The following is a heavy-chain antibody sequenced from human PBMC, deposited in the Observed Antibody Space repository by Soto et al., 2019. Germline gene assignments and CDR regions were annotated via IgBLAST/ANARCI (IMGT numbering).Heavy chain of an antibody. CDR2: ISGSGGST. D-gene: IGHD6-13*01. CDR3: EKDPEGIAAAGPFDS. CDR1: GFTFSSYA. V-gene: IGHV3-23*01. J-gene: IGHJ4*02. Sequence: GGSLRLSCAASGFTFSSYAMSWVRQAPGKGLEWVSAISGSGGSTYYADSVKGRFTISRDNSKNTLYLQMNSLRAEDTAVYYCEKDPEGIAAAGPFDSRCKGTLVTPSS.